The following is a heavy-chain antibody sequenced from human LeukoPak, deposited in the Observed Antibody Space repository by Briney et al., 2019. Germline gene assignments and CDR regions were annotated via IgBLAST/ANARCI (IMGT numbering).Heavy chain of an antibody. CDR1: GGTFSSYA. J-gene: IGHJ4*02. CDR3: AASRDGYNWFDY. D-gene: IGHD5-24*01. V-gene: IGHV1-69*05. Sequence: SVKVSCKASGGTFSSYAISWVRQAPGQGLEWMGGIIPIFGTANYAQKFQGRVTIATDESTSAAYMELSSLRSEDTAVYYCAASRDGYNWFDYWGQGTLVTVSS. CDR2: IIPIFGTA.